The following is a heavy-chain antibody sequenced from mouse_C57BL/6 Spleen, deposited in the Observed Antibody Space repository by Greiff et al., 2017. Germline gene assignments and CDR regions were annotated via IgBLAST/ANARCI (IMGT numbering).Heavy chain of an antibody. V-gene: IGHV1-82*01. CDR3: ARLGLDY. CDR2: IYPGDGDT. Sequence: VQLQQSGPELVKPGASVKISCKASGYAFSSSWMNWVKQRPGKGLEWIGRIYPGDGDTNYNGKFKGKATLTADKSSSTAYMQLSSLTSEDSAVYCCARLGLDYWGQGTTLTVSS. J-gene: IGHJ2*01. CDR1: GYAFSSSW.